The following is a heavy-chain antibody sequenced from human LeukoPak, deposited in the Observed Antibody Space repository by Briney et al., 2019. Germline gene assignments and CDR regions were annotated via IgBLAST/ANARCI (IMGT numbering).Heavy chain of an antibody. V-gene: IGHV4-59*08. Sequence: SETLSLTCTVSGGPFSNYYWTWIRQSPGKGLEWIGSTSYIGNINYNPSLKTRVTISVESSKGQFSLKLSSVTAADTAVYYCARRGVPSKFYYLDSWGQGTLVTVSS. CDR3: ARRGVPSKFYYLDS. CDR2: TSYIGNI. CDR1: GGPFSNYY. J-gene: IGHJ4*02. D-gene: IGHD2-2*01.